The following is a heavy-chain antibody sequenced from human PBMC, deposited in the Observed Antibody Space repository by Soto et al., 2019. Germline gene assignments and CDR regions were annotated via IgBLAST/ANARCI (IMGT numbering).Heavy chain of an antibody. D-gene: IGHD6-13*01. CDR1: GYTFTSYA. CDR3: AREGGIAAIDY. Sequence: GASVKVSCKASGYTFTSYAMHWVRQAPGQRLEWMGWINAGNGNTKYSQKFQHRVTITRDTSASTAYMELSSLRSEDTAVYYCAREGGIAAIDYWGQGTLVTVSS. V-gene: IGHV1-3*01. CDR2: INAGNGNT. J-gene: IGHJ4*02.